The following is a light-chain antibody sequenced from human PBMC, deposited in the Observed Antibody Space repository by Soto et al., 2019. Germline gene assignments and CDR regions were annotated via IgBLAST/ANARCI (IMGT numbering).Light chain of an antibody. CDR2: DAS. CDR1: RRISSW. Sequence: DIQMTQSPSTLSASVGDRVTISCRASRRISSWLAWYQQQPGKAPKLLVYDASTLQSGVPSRFSGNGSCTEFTLTISRLQPEDLATYFCQQYNGYPWTFGQGTRVGIK. CDR3: QQYNGYPWT. V-gene: IGKV1-5*01. J-gene: IGKJ1*01.